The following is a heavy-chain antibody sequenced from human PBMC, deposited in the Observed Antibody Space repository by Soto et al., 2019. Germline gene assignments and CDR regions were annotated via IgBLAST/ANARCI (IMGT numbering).Heavy chain of an antibody. V-gene: IGHV1-69*01. Sequence: QVQLVQSGAEVKKPGSSVKLSCKASGGTFSTYAINWVRQAPGQGLEWMGGIIPMFRTAEYAQQFQGRVTITADEPTSTAYMELSSLRSEDTAVYYCARDQQPKRGGYYYYYAMDVWGQGTTVTVSS. D-gene: IGHD6-13*01. J-gene: IGHJ6*02. CDR1: GGTFSTYA. CDR3: ARDQQPKRGGYYYYYAMDV. CDR2: IIPMFRTA.